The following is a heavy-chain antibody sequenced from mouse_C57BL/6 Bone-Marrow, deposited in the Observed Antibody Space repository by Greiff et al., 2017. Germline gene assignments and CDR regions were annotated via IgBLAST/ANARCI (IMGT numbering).Heavy chain of an antibody. D-gene: IGHD1-1*01. CDR3: ARDGSRAGRCAY. CDR2: IHPNSGST. Sequence: QVQLQQPGAELVKPGASVKLSCKASGYTFTSYWMHWVKQRPGQGLEWIGMIHPNSGSTNYNEKFKSKATLTVDKSSSTAYMQLSSLTSEDSAVXDCARDGSRAGRCAYWGQGTLVTVSA. CDR1: GYTFTSYW. V-gene: IGHV1-64*01. J-gene: IGHJ3*01.